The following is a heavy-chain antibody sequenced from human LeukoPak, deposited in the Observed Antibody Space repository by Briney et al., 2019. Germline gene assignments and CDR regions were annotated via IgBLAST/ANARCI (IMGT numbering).Heavy chain of an antibody. CDR1: GDSISTAY. J-gene: IGHJ1*01. CDR3: AGRGQRYFRD. V-gene: IGHV4-59*08. CDR2: TYKIGNT. D-gene: IGHD3-9*01. Sequence: SETLSLTCSVPGDSISTAYWSWIRQSPEKGLEWIGYTYKIGNTDYNPSLKSRVTISLDTSKNQLSLSLKSVTAADTAVYYCAGRGQRYFRDWGQGTLVTVSS.